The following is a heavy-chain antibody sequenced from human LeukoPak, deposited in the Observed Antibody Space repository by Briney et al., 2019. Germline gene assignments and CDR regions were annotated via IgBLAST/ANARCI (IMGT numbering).Heavy chain of an antibody. Sequence: PSETLSLTCTVSGGSVSSGSYYWSWIRQPPGKGLEWIGYIYYSGSTNYNPSLKSRVAISVDKSKNKFSLKLSSVTAADTAVYYCARTLYWSGYSDPWGQGTLVTVSS. CDR3: ARTLYWSGYSDP. D-gene: IGHD3-3*01. CDR2: IYYSGST. CDR1: GGSVSSGSYY. J-gene: IGHJ5*02. V-gene: IGHV4-61*01.